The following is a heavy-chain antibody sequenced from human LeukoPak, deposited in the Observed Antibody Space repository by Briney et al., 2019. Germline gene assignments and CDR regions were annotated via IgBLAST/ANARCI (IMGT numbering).Heavy chain of an antibody. J-gene: IGHJ4*02. CDR1: GYTFTGYY. Sequence: ASVKVSCKASGYTFTGYYMHWVRQAPGQGLEWMGWINPNSGGTNFAQKFQGRVTMIRDTSISTAYMELSRLRSDDTAVYYCARVRQYYGSGSYRHFDYWGQGKLVTVSS. V-gene: IGHV1-2*02. D-gene: IGHD3-10*01. CDR2: INPNSGGT. CDR3: ARVRQYYGSGSYRHFDY.